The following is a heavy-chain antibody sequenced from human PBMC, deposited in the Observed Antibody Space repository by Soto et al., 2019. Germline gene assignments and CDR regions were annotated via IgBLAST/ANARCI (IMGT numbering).Heavy chain of an antibody. D-gene: IGHD2-15*01. CDR2: IKQDGSEK. CDR3: ARDQGYCSGGSCTLDY. Sequence: EVQLVESGGGLVQPGGSLRLSCAASGFTFSSYWMSWVRQAPGKGLEWVANIKQDGSEKYYVDSVKGRFTISRDNAKNSLYLQMNSLRAADTAVYYCARDQGYCSGGSCTLDYWGQGTLVTVSS. J-gene: IGHJ4*02. V-gene: IGHV3-7*01. CDR1: GFTFSSYW.